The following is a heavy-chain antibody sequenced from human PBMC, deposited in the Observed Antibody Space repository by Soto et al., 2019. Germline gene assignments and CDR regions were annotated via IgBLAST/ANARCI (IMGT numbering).Heavy chain of an antibody. CDR1: GFTFSSYA. J-gene: IGHJ6*02. V-gene: IGHV3-30-3*01. CDR3: ARDGRGYSYGPGNYYYGMDV. D-gene: IGHD5-18*01. CDR2: ISYDGSNK. Sequence: GGSLRLSCAASGFTFSSYAMHWVRQAPGKGLEWVAVISYDGSNKYYADSVKGRFTISRDNSKNTLYLQMNSLRAEDTAVYYWARDGRGYSYGPGNYYYGMDVWGQGTTVTVSS.